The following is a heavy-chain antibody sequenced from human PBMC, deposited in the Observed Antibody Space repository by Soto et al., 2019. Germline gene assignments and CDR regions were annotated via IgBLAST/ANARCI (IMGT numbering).Heavy chain of an antibody. CDR3: ARGMTLYYFEY. CDR2: INSDGSSI. Sequence: GGSLRLSCAASGFTFSNYWMHWVRQAPGKVLVWVSRINSDGSSINYADSVKGRFTISRDNAKNTLYLQMNSLRAEDTAVYYCARGMTLYYFEYWGQGTLVTVSS. V-gene: IGHV3-74*01. J-gene: IGHJ4*02. CDR1: GFTFSNYW.